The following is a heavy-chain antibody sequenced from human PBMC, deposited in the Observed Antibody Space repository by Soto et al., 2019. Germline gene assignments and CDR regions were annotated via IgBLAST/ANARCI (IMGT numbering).Heavy chain of an antibody. CDR2: IWYDGSNK. D-gene: IGHD6-13*01. J-gene: IGHJ6*02. CDR3: ARDRGLVSSSWYWKGDYYYYGMDV. Sequence: SGGSLRLSCAASGFTFSSYGMHWVRQAPGKGLEWVAVIWYDGSNKYYADSVKGRFTISRDNSKNTLYLQMNSLRAEDTAVYYCARDRGLVSSSWYWKGDYYYYGMDVWGQGTTVTVSS. CDR1: GFTFSSYG. V-gene: IGHV3-33*01.